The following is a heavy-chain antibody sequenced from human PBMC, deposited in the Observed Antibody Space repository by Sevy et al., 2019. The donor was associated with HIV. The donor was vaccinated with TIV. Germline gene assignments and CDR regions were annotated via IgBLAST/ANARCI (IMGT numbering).Heavy chain of an antibody. V-gene: IGHV3-20*04. CDR2: IIWNGGSK. J-gene: IGHJ4*02. CDR1: GFTFDDYG. CDR3: AREKCCGGDCYHFDY. D-gene: IGHD2-21*02. Sequence: GGSLRLSCVASGFTFDDYGMSWVRQVPGKGLEWVSSIIWNGGSKTYADSVKGRFIISRDNGKNSLYLQMNSLRAEDTALYFCAREKCCGGDCYHFDYWGQGTLVTVSS.